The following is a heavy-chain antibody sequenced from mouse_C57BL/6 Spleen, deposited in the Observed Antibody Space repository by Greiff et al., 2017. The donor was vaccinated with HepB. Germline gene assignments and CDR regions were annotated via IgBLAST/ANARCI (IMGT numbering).Heavy chain of an antibody. CDR2: ISSGGSYT. Sequence: EVQGVESGGDLVKPGGSLKLSCAASGFTFSSYGMSWVRQTPDKRLEWVATISSGGSYTYYPDSVKGRFTISRDNAKNTLYLQMSSLKSEDTAMYYCARGLYSDYDWFAYWGQGTLVTVSA. CDR3: ARGLYSDYDWFAY. CDR1: GFTFSSYG. J-gene: IGHJ3*01. V-gene: IGHV5-6*01. D-gene: IGHD2-4*01.